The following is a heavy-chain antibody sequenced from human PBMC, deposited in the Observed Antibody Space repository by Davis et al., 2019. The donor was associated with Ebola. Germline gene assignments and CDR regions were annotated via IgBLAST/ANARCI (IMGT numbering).Heavy chain of an antibody. V-gene: IGHV4-4*02. D-gene: IGHD1-20*01. CDR2: IYHSGST. Sequence: MPSETLSLTCAVSGGSISSSNWWSWVRQPPGKGLEWIGEIYHSGSTNYNPSIKSRVTISVDKSKNQFSLKLSSVTAADTAVYYCARHGITGTDNYYYYYYGMDVWGQGTTVTVSS. J-gene: IGHJ6*02. CDR3: ARHGITGTDNYYYYYYGMDV. CDR1: GGSISSSNW.